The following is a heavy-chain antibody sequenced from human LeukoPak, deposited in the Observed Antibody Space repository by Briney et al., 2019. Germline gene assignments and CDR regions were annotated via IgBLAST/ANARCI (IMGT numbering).Heavy chain of an antibody. V-gene: IGHV1-24*01. CDR1: GYTLTELS. J-gene: IGHJ4*02. CDR2: FDPEDGET. Sequence: ASVKVSCKVSGYTLTELSMHWVRQAPGKGLEWMGCFDPEDGETIYAQKFQGRVTMTEDTSTDTAYMELSSLRSEDTAVYYCATSASVHQTPQGGSSSSWDYWGQGTLVTVSS. D-gene: IGHD6-13*01. CDR3: ATSASVHQTPQGGSSSSWDY.